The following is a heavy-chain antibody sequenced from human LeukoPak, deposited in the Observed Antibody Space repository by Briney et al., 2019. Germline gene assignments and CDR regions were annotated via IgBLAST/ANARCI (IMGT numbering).Heavy chain of an antibody. CDR3: ARDTIVVPAANDY. V-gene: IGHV3-66*01. CDR2: IYSGGST. CDR1: GFTVSSNY. Sequence: GGSLRLSCAASGFTVSSNYMSWVRQAPGKGLEWVSVIYSGGSTYYADSVKGRFTISRDNAKNSLYLQMNSLRAEDTAVYYCARDTIVVPAANDYWGQGTLVTVSS. J-gene: IGHJ4*02. D-gene: IGHD2-2*01.